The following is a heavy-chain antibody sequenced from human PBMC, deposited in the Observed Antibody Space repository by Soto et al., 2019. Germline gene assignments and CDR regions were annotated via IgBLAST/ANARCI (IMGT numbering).Heavy chain of an antibody. J-gene: IGHJ5*02. CDR2: INHSGST. D-gene: IGHD6-19*01. V-gene: IGHV4-34*01. Sequence: SETLSLTCAVYGGSFSGYYWSWIRQPPGKGLEWIGEINHSGSTNYNPSLKSRVTLSVDTSKNQFSLKLRSVTAADTAMYYCARGHDQNPYSSGWPRPPSRDWFDPWGQGTLVTVSS. CDR3: ARGHDQNPYSSGWPRPPSRDWFDP. CDR1: GGSFSGYY.